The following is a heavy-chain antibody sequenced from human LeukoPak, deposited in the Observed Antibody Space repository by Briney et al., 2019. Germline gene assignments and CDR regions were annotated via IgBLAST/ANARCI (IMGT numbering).Heavy chain of an antibody. CDR2: IYTSGST. D-gene: IGHD6-13*01. J-gene: IGHJ4*02. Sequence: TSETLSLTCTVSGGSISSYYWSWIRQPAGKGLEWIGRIYTSGSTNYNPSLKSRVTMSVDTSKNQFSLMLSSVTVADTAVYYCARDGDSSSWYDYWGQGTLVTVSS. CDR1: GGSISSYY. V-gene: IGHV4-4*07. CDR3: ARDGDSSSWYDY.